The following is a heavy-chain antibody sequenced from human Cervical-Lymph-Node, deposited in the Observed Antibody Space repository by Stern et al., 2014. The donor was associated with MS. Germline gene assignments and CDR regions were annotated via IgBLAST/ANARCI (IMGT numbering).Heavy chain of an antibody. D-gene: IGHD4-23*01. J-gene: IGHJ4*02. CDR3: ATWGAGNSPPLFY. CDR2: INTKTGYP. Sequence: VQLVESGSELRKPGASVKVSCKASGYNVTTYAMNWVRQAPGQGLEWMGWINTKTGYPPSAQGFTGRFVFSLDSSINTSYLQITSLKAEDSAVYYCATWGAGNSPPLFYWGQGTLVTVSS. V-gene: IGHV7-4-1*02. CDR1: GYNVTTYA.